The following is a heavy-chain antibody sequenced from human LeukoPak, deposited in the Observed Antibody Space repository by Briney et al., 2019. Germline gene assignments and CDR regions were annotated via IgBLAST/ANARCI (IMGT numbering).Heavy chain of an antibody. V-gene: IGHV4-59*01. Sequence: SETLSLTCTVSGGSISSYYWGWIRQPPGKGLEWIRYIYYSGSTNYNPSLKSRVTISVDTSKNQFSLKLSSVTAADTAVYYCARASRYDFWSGYSGAFDIWGQGTMVTVSS. CDR2: IYYSGST. CDR1: GGSISSYY. CDR3: ARASRYDFWSGYSGAFDI. D-gene: IGHD3-3*01. J-gene: IGHJ3*02.